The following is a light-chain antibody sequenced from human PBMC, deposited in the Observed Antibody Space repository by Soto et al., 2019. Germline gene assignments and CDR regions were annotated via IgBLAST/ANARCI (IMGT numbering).Light chain of an antibody. CDR3: CSYTSSSTPWV. CDR2: DVS. Sequence: QSVLTQPASVSGSAGKSITISCTGTSSDVGGYNYVSWYQQHPGKAPKLMIYDVSDRPSGVSNRFSASKSGNTASLTISGLQAEDEADYYCCSYTSSSTPWVFRTGIQLTVL. J-gene: IGLJ1*01. CDR1: SSDVGGYNY. V-gene: IGLV2-14*03.